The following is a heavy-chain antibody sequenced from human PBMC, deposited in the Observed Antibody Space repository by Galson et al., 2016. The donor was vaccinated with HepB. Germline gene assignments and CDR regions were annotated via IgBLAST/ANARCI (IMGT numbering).Heavy chain of an antibody. J-gene: IGHJ3*01. D-gene: IGHD1-14*01. CDR1: AFSFSDYY. V-gene: IGHV3-11*04. CDR3: ARGYRSVDF. Sequence: SLRLSCAASAFSFSDYYMSWIRQASGKGLEWVSFISSSGSIIYYADSVKGRFTISRDNSKNTLYLHMNSLRAEDTAVYYCARGYRSVDFWGQGTMVTVSS. CDR2: ISSSGSII.